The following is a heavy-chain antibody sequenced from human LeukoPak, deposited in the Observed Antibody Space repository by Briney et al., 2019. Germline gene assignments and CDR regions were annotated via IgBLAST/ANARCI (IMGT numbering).Heavy chain of an antibody. CDR1: GGSFSPAH. D-gene: IGHD3-10*01. V-gene: IGHV4-59*03. Sequence: PSETLSLTCTFSGGSFSPAHWSWIRQPPGKGLEWIGVICDNGNTDYNPSLKSRVTISVDASKSQFSLKLSSLAAADTAVYYCATGRDPYKTGHWGQGTLVTVSS. J-gene: IGHJ4*02. CDR3: ATGRDPYKTGH. CDR2: ICDNGNT.